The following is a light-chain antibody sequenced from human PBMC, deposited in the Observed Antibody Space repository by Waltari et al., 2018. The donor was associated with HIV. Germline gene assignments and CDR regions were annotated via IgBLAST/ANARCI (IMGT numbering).Light chain of an antibody. V-gene: IGLV2-11*01. CDR1: SSDVGNYNY. Sequence: QSALTQPRSVSGSPGQSVTISCTGTSSDVGNYNYVSWYQQHPGKAPKFMIYDVSKRPSGVPDRFSGSTSGNTASLTISGLQAEDEADYYCCSYAGSYTLGVFGGGTKVTVL. CDR3: CSYAGSYTLGV. J-gene: IGLJ2*01. CDR2: DVS.